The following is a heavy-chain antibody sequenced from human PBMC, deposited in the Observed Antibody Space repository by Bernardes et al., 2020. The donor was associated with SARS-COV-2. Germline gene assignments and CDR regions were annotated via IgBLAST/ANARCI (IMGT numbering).Heavy chain of an antibody. CDR1: GFTFSSYA. D-gene: IGHD2-2*01. Sequence: GGSLRLSCAASGFTFSSYAMSWVRQAPGKGLEWVSAISGSGGSTYYADSVKGRFTISRDNSKNTLYLQMNSLRAEDTAVYYCAKDVCSSTSCSNHDAFDIWGQGTMVTVSS. CDR3: AKDVCSSTSCSNHDAFDI. J-gene: IGHJ3*02. V-gene: IGHV3-23*01. CDR2: ISGSGGST.